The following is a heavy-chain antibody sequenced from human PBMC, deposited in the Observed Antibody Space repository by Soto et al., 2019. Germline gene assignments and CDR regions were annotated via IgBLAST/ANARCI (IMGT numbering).Heavy chain of an antibody. CDR3: ARVLFGHYFDY. V-gene: IGHV3-21*01. CDR2: ISSSSSSI. D-gene: IGHD3-10*01. Sequence: GGSLRLSCAASGFTFRNYNMDWVRQAPGKGLEWVSFISSSSSSIYYADSVKGRFTISRDNAKNSLYLQMNSLRAEDTAVYYCARVLFGHYFDYWGQGTLVTVSS. J-gene: IGHJ4*02. CDR1: GFTFRNYN.